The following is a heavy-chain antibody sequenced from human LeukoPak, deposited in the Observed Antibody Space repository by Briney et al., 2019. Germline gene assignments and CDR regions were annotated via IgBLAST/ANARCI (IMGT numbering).Heavy chain of an antibody. CDR2: MNPNSGNT. Sequence: ASVKVSCKASGYTFTSYDINWVRQATGQGLEWMGWMNPNSGNTGYAQKFQGRVTMTRNTSISTAYMELSSLRSEDTAVYYCARIYPYYDFWSGYNYYYGMDVWGQGTTVTVSS. CDR3: ARIYPYYDFWSGYNYYYGMDV. CDR1: GYTFTSYD. V-gene: IGHV1-8*01. J-gene: IGHJ6*02. D-gene: IGHD3-3*01.